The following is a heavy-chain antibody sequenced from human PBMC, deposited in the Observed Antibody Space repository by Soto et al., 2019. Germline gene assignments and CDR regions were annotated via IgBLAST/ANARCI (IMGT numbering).Heavy chain of an antibody. V-gene: IGHV1-69*04. Sequence: SVKVSCKASGGTFSSYTISWVRQAPGQGLEWMGRIIPILGIANYAQKFQGRVTITADKSTSTAYMELSSLRSEDTAVYYCARDLSPRDPIVVVVAATYWFDPWGQGTLVTVSP. J-gene: IGHJ5*02. CDR2: IIPILGIA. D-gene: IGHD2-15*01. CDR1: GGTFSSYT. CDR3: ARDLSPRDPIVVVVAATYWFDP.